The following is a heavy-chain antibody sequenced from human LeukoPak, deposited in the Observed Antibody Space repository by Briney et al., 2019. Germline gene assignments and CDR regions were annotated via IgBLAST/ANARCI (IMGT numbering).Heavy chain of an antibody. V-gene: IGHV4-59*08. CDR3: ARALSSSSDFDC. J-gene: IGHJ4*02. CDR1: GGSISSYY. D-gene: IGHD6-6*01. Sequence: SETLSLTCTVSGGSISSYYWSWIRQPPGKGLEWIGYIYYSGSTNYNPSLKSRVTISVDTSKNQFSLKLNSVTAADTAVYYCARALSSSSDFDCWGQGTLVTVSS. CDR2: IYYSGST.